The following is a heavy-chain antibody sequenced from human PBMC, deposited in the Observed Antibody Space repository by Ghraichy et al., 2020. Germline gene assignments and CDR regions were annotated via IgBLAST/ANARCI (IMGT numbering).Heavy chain of an antibody. V-gene: IGHV4-4*02. CDR1: GGSITSNNW. CDR3: VRGVGTIHLAGSFDS. Sequence: ESLNISCGVSGGSITSNNWWSWVRQPPGKGLQWIGEIFHTGSTNYNPSLRSRVTLSVDRSNDQFSLKMTPVTAADTAVYYCVRGVGTIHLAGSFDSWGQGTLVTVSS. D-gene: IGHD6-19*01. CDR2: IFHTGST. J-gene: IGHJ4*02.